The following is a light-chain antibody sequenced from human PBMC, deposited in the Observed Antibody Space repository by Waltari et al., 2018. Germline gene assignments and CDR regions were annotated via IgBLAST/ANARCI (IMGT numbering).Light chain of an antibody. J-gene: IGKJ1*01. CDR1: QSVRSD. CDR3: QHYYNWPPWT. CDR2: GAS. V-gene: IGKV3-15*01. Sequence: ETVMTQSPATLSLSPGDRATLSCRASQSVRSDVAWYQQNPGQAPRLLIYGASTRATGIPARFSGSGSGTEFTLTISSLQSEDFAVYYCQHYYNWPPWTFGQGTKVEIK.